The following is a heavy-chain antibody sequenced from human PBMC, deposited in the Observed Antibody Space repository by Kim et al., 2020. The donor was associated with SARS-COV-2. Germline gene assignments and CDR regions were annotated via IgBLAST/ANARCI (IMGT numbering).Heavy chain of an antibody. Sequence: VKGRFTIARDNDKNSLYMQMNSRRGEDTAVYYCARDRGCSGGSCRRMDYWGQGTLVTVSS. CDR3: ARDRGCSGGSCRRMDY. D-gene: IGHD2-15*01. J-gene: IGHJ4*02. V-gene: IGHV3-21*01.